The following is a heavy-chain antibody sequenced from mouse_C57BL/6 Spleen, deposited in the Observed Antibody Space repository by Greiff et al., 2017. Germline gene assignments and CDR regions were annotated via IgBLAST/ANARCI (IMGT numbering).Heavy chain of an antibody. CDR1: GYTFTSYW. D-gene: IGHD1-1*01. Sequence: LVESGAELVKPGASVKMSCKASGYTFTSYWITWVKQRPGQGLAWIGDIYPGSGSTNYNEKFKSKATLTVDTSSSTAYMQLSRLTSEDSAVYYCARSPYGSYAMDYWGQGTSVTVSS. CDR2: IYPGSGST. J-gene: IGHJ4*01. CDR3: ARSPYGSYAMDY. V-gene: IGHV1-55*01.